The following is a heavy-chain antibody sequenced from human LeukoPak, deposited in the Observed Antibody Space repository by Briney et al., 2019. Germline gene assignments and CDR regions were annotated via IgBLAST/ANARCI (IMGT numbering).Heavy chain of an antibody. CDR2: IKEDGSEK. J-gene: IGHJ4*02. D-gene: IGHD1-14*01. Sequence: GGALRLSCAASGFTFSRYCMSWVRQAPGKGPEWVANIKEDGSEKNYVDSVKGRFTLSRDNAKNSAYMEVNSLRAEDTPVYYCARQTTTAPPAFAYWGQGTLVTLSS. CDR1: GFTFSRYC. CDR3: ARQTTTAPPAFAY. V-gene: IGHV3-7*01.